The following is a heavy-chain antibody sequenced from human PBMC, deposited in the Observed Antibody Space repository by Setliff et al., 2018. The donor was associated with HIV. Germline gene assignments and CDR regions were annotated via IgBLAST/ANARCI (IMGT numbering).Heavy chain of an antibody. D-gene: IGHD3-10*01. V-gene: IGHV1-46*01. CDR2: INPSGGTT. CDR1: GYTFTSYY. J-gene: IGHJ4*02. Sequence: ASVKVSCKASGYTFTSYYMFWVRQAPGQGLEWMGIINPSGGTTNYAQKFQGRVTMNRDTSTSTVYMELSSLRSEDTAMYYCATLDYYGSQTYNLALHYWGQGTLVTVSS. CDR3: ATLDYYGSQTYNLALHY.